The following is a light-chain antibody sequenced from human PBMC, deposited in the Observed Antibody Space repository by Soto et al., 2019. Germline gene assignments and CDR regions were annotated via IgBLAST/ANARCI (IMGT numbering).Light chain of an antibody. Sequence: QHVLTQSSSASASLGSSVKLTCTLSSGRSSYIIAWHQQQPGKAPRYLMKLEGSGSYNKGSEVPDRFSGSSSGADRYLTISNLQFEDEADYYCETWDFNTRVFGGGTKLTVL. CDR2: LEGSGSY. CDR1: SGRSSYI. V-gene: IGLV4-60*02. J-gene: IGLJ3*02. CDR3: ETWDFNTRV.